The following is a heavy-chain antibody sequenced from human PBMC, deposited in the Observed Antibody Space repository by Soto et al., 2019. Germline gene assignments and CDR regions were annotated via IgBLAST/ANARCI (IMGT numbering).Heavy chain of an antibody. CDR2: IKSNTDGGTI. J-gene: IGHJ4*02. CDR3: TTPAIAVAGTQPFNY. CDR1: GFTFNSAP. D-gene: IGHD6-19*01. V-gene: IGHV3-15*01. Sequence: EVQLVESGGGLVKPGESLRLSCAASGFTFNSAPMSWVRQAPGKGLEWVGRIKSNTDGGTIDYPAPVKGGFTISRDDSKNTLYLQMNSLKIEDTAVYYCTTPAIAVAGTQPFNYWGQGALVTVSS.